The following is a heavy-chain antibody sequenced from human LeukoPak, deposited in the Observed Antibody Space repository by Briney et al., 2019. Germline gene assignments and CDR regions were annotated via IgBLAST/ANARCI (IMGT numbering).Heavy chain of an antibody. V-gene: IGHV4-61*02. CDR3: ATITGIPY. D-gene: IGHD1-20*01. Sequence: SQTLSLTCTVSGGSISSGSYYWSWIRQPAGKGLEWIGRIYTSGSTNYNPSLKSRVTISVDTSKNQFSLKLSSVTDADTAIYYCATITGIPYWGQGTLVTVSS. CDR2: IYTSGST. J-gene: IGHJ4*02. CDR1: GGSISSGSYY.